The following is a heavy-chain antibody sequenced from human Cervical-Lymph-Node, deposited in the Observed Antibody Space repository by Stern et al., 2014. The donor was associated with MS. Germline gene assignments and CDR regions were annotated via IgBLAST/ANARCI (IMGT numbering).Heavy chain of an antibody. D-gene: IGHD1-26*01. V-gene: IGHV3-33*01. CDR2: IYSDGSSQ. CDR1: GFTFSSYG. Sequence: VQLVESGGGVVQPGRSLRLSCAASGFTFSSYGMHWVRQAPGKGLEWGAVIYSDGSSQYYADSVKGRFTISRDNSKNTLYLQMNSLRAEDTAVYYCARDFSSGTYTGGGFDYWGQGTLVTVSS. J-gene: IGHJ4*02. CDR3: ARDFSSGTYTGGGFDY.